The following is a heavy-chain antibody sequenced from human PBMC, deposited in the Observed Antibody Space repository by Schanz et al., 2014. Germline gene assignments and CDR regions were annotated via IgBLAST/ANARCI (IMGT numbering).Heavy chain of an antibody. Sequence: EVQLVESGGGLVQPGGSLRLSCTASGFTFSSYSMNWVRQAPGKGLEWVSYVSRSTPDIYYADSVKGRFTISRDNAKSSLYLQMNSLRVEDTAVYYCAASSGWHPSTDYWGQGTLXTVSS. CDR2: VSRSTPDI. J-gene: IGHJ4*02. CDR1: GFTFSSYS. CDR3: AASSGWHPSTDY. D-gene: IGHD6-19*01. V-gene: IGHV3-48*04.